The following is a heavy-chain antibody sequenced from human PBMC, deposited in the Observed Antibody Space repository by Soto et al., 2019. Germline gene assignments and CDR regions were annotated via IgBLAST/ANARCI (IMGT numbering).Heavy chain of an antibody. CDR2: MYYNGGTT. CDR3: ARIWNDGLGDV. CDR1: GGSLNSYY. D-gene: IGHD1-1*01. Sequence: QVQLQESGPGLVKPSETLSLTCTVSGGSLNSYYWSWVRQPPGKGLEWIGYMYYNGGTTKYNPSLKSRVTISIDTSKNQFSLKLSSVTAADTAVYHCARIWNDGLGDVWGQGTTVIVSS. J-gene: IGHJ6*02. V-gene: IGHV4-59*01.